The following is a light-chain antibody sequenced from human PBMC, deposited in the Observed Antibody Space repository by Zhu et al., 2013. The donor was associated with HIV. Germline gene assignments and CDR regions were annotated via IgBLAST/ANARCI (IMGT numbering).Light chain of an antibody. J-gene: IGKJ1*01. V-gene: IGKV3-11*01. CDR3: QQRTNWWT. CDR1: QSVRTY. CDR2: DAS. Sequence: EIVLTQSPVTLSLSPGERATLSCRASQSVRTYMAWYQQKPGQAPRLLIYDASNRVAGVPARFSGSGSGTDFTLTISSLEPEDFAVYYCQQRTNWWTFGQGTKVEIK.